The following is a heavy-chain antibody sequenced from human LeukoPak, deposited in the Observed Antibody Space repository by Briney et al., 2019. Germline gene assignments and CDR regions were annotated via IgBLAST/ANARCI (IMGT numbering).Heavy chain of an antibody. CDR3: ANMGSFGYSGYELDH. V-gene: IGHV3-33*03. CDR1: GVTFDIYG. CDR2: MRDDGSSK. J-gene: IGHJ4*02. D-gene: IGHD5-12*01. Sequence: GGALRLYCAAPGVTFDIYGMHCVLQALGKGLVWLAVMRDDGSSKYYADFVKGRFTISRDNSKHMLYLQMDSLRAEDTVVSYCANMGSFGYSGYELDHWGPGTLVTVSS.